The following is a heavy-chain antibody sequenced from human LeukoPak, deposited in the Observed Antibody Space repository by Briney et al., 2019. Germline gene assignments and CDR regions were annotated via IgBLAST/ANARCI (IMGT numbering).Heavy chain of an antibody. J-gene: IGHJ6*03. Sequence: GGSLRLSCAASGFTFSSYAMHWVRQAPGKGLEWVAVISYDGSNKYYADSVKGRFTISRDNSKNTLYLQMNSLRAEDTAVYYCARELKIYYYYYMDVWGKGTTVTVSS. V-gene: IGHV3-30*01. CDR3: ARELKIYYYYYMDV. CDR1: GFTFSSYA. CDR2: ISYDGSNK. D-gene: IGHD3-16*01.